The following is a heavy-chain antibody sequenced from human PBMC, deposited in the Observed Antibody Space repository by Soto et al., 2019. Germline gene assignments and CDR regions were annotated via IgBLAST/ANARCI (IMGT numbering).Heavy chain of an antibody. CDR2: IIDNGGRT. V-gene: IGHV3-23*01. CDR1: GFTFSSYA. D-gene: IGHD1-26*01. CDR3: AKGRSGGSRAPDY. Sequence: EEQLLESGGGMVQPGGSLRLSCAASGFTFSSYAMRWVRQAPGKGLEWVSAIIDNGGRTYYADRVKGRFTISRDNTKNTVYLQMTSLKAEDTAVYYCAKGRSGGSRAPDYWGQETLATVSS. J-gene: IGHJ4*02.